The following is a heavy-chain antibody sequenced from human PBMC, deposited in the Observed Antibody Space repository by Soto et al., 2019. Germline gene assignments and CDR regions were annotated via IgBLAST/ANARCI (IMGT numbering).Heavy chain of an antibody. J-gene: IGHJ6*03. CDR2: ISSSSTTT. V-gene: IGHV3-48*01. Sequence: EVQLVESGGTLVQPGGSLGLSCAASGFTFSTYSMNWVRQAPGKGLEWVSYISSSSTTTYYADSVMGRFTISRDKAKNSLYLQMNSLRAEDTAVYYCARSTTVTTSYYYYYYYMDVWGKGTTVTVSS. CDR1: GFTFSTYS. D-gene: IGHD4-17*01. CDR3: ARSTTVTTSYYYYYYYMDV.